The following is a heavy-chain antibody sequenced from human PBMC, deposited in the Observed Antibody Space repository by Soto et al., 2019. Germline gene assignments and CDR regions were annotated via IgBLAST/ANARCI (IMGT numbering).Heavy chain of an antibody. Sequence: GSLRLSCATSGFTFTSFTMHWVRQAPGKGLEWIAVMSYDGARTDYADAVKGRFTISRDTSKNTLYLQMNNLRPDDTAMYYCARDRPCGDPNWFDPWGQGTLVTVSS. J-gene: IGHJ5*02. CDR1: GFTFTSFT. CDR3: ARDRPCGDPNWFDP. CDR2: MSYDGART. V-gene: IGHV3-30-3*01. D-gene: IGHD4-17*01.